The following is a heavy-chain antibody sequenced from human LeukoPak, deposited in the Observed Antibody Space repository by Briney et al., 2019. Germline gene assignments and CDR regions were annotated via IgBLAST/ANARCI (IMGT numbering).Heavy chain of an antibody. CDR1: GYTFTGYY. CDR3: ARVTQNYAFDI. Sequence: ASVKVSCKASGYTFTGYYMHWVRQAPGQGLEWMGRINPNSGGTNYAQKFQGRVTMTSDASISTAYMELSRLRSDDTAVYYCARVTQNYAFDIWGQGTMVTVSS. J-gene: IGHJ3*02. V-gene: IGHV1-2*06. D-gene: IGHD1-7*01. CDR2: INPNSGGT.